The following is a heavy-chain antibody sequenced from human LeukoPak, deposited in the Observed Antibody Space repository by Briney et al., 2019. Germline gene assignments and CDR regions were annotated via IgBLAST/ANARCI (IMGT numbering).Heavy chain of an antibody. CDR2: IYPGDSDT. Sequence: GESLKISCKGSGYTFSSYWTGWVRQMPGKGLEWMGIIYPGDSDTRYSPSLQGQVTISVDTSIGTAYLQWSSLKASDTAIYYCARQNDFRLDYWGQGTPVTVSS. D-gene: IGHD3/OR15-3a*01. V-gene: IGHV5-51*01. CDR3: ARQNDFRLDY. CDR1: GYTFSSYW. J-gene: IGHJ4*02.